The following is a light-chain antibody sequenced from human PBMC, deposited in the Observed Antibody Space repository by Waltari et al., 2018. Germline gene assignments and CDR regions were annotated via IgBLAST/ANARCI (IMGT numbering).Light chain of an antibody. J-gene: IGKJ1*01. CDR2: GAS. CDR1: QSVTNNY. V-gene: IGKV3-20*01. CDR3: QQYGTSLST. Sequence: EIVLTQSPGTLSLSPGERATLSCRASQSVTNNYLAWYQQKRGQAPRALIYGASSRASGVPDRFSDSGSGTDFTLTISRLEPEDFAVYYCQQYGTSLSTFGQGTRVEIK.